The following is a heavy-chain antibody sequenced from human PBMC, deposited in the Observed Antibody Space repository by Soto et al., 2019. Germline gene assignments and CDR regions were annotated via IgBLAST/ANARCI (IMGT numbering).Heavy chain of an antibody. D-gene: IGHD3-10*01. CDR2: MNPNSGNT. CDR1: GYTFTSYD. J-gene: IGHJ5*02. CDR3: ARRLPYCSGSYLPNWFDP. V-gene: IGHV1-8*01. Sequence: ASVKVSCKASGYTFTSYDINWVRQATGQGLEWMGWMNPNSGNTGYAQKFQGRVTMTRNTSISTAYMELSSLRSEDTAVYYCARRLPYCSGSYLPNWFDPWGQGTLVTVSS.